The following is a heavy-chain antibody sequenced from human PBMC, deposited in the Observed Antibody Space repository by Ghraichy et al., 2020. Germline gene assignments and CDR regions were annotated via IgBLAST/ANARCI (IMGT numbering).Heavy chain of an antibody. CDR3: ARLGYGTSSGFAGFDI. J-gene: IGHJ3*02. D-gene: IGHD6-6*01. Sequence: TLSLTCSVSGGSIKSYYWNWIRQPAGKGLEWIGRVYSSGRANNYNPSLQSRVTMSVDTSKNQISLNLRSVTAADTAVYYCARLGYGTSSGFAGFDIWGQGTLVTVSS. CDR1: GGSIKSYY. V-gene: IGHV4-4*07. CDR2: VYSSGRAN.